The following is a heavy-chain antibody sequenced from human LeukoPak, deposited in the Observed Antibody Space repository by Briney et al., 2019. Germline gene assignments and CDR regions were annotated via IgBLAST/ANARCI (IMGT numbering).Heavy chain of an antibody. CDR1: GGSMRNYY. V-gene: IGHV4-59*01. J-gene: IGHJ4*02. Sequence: SETLSLTCAVSGGSMRNYYWSWIRQPPGKGLEWIGYAYDSGSSSYNPSLRSRVSISIDTSKNQFSLNLSSVTAADTAVYYCARGWASSWYYFDFWGQGTLVTVSS. CDR3: ARGWASSWYYFDF. D-gene: IGHD2-2*01. CDR2: AYDSGSS.